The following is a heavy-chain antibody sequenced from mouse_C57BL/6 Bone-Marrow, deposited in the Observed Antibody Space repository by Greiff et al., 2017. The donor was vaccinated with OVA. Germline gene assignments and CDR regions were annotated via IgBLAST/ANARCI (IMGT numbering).Heavy chain of an antibody. CDR2: IRLKSDNYAT. CDR1: GFTFSNYW. V-gene: IGHV6-3*01. CDR3: TSTGTGFAY. D-gene: IGHD4-1*02. Sequence: EVQGVESGGGLVQPGGSMKLSCVASGFTFSNYWMNWVRQSPEKGLEWVAQIRLKSDNYATHYAESVKGRFTISRDDSKSSVYLQMNNLRAEDTGIYYCTSTGTGFAYWGQGTLVTVSA. J-gene: IGHJ3*01.